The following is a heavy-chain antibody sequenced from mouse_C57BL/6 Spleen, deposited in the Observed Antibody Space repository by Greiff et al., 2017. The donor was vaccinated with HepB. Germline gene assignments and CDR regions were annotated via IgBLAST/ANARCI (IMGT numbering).Heavy chain of an antibody. J-gene: IGHJ4*01. D-gene: IGHD1-1*01. CDR1: GYTFTSYW. CDR2: IDPSDSET. V-gene: IGHV1-52*01. CDR3: ARDPGSVYYGPATDAMDY. Sequence: QVQLQQPGAELVRPGSSVKLSCKASGYTFTSYWMHWVKQRPIQGLEWIGNIDPSDSETHYNQKFKDKATLTVDKSSSTAYMQLSSLTSEDSAVYYGARDPGSVYYGPATDAMDYWGQGTSVTVSS.